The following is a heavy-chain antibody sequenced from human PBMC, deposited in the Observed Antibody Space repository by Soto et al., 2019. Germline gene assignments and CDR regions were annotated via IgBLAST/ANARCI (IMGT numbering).Heavy chain of an antibody. Sequence: SETLSLTCTVSADPSSFSNDYWGWIRQPPGKGLQWIGSSSYNGGTFYNPSLKGRVAMSVDASKKLCSLQVTAVTAADTAVYYCVRHRIEVVWRGFDSWGQGSPVTVS. J-gene: IGHJ4*02. V-gene: IGHV4-39*01. D-gene: IGHD1-1*01. CDR1: ADPSSFSNDY. CDR2: SSYNGGT. CDR3: VRHRIEVVWRGFDS.